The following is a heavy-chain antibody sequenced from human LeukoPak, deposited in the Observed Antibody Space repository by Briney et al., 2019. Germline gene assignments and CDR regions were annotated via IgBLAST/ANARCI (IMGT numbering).Heavy chain of an antibody. J-gene: IGHJ4*02. Sequence: PSETLSLTCAVSGVSISSSNWWSWVRQPPGKGLEWIGEICHSGSTNYNPSLKSRVTISVDKSKNQFSLKLSSVTAADTAVYYCARVGYSYGPFDYWGQGTLVTVSS. V-gene: IGHV4-4*02. CDR2: ICHSGST. CDR3: ARVGYSYGPFDY. CDR1: GVSISSSNW. D-gene: IGHD5-18*01.